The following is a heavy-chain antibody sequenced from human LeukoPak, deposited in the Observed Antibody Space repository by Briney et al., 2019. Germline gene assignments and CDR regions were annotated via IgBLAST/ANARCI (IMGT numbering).Heavy chain of an antibody. CDR2: IKHSGST. D-gene: IGHD3-16*01. J-gene: IGHJ4*02. CDR1: GGSFSGYY. Sequence: SETLSLTCAVYGGSFSGYYWSWIRQPPGKGLEWIGEIKHSGSTNYNPSLKSRVTISVDTSKNQFSLKLSSVTAADTAVYYCAKSLYRGSDYWGQGTLVTVSS. CDR3: AKSLYRGSDY. V-gene: IGHV4-34*01.